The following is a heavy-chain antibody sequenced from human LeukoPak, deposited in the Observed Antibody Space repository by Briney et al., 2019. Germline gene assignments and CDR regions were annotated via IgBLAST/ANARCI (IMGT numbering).Heavy chain of an antibody. CDR3: ARSGRDPRYSSSWTYYYDGMDV. D-gene: IGHD6-13*01. J-gene: IGHJ6*02. V-gene: IGHV7-4-1*02. CDR1: GYTFTSYA. Sequence: ASVKVSCKASGYTFTSYAMNWVRQAPGQGLEWMGWINTNTGNPTYAQGFTGRFVFSLDTSVSTAYLQISSLKAEDTAVYYCARSGRDPRYSSSWTYYYDGMDVWGQGTTVTVSS. CDR2: INTNTGNP.